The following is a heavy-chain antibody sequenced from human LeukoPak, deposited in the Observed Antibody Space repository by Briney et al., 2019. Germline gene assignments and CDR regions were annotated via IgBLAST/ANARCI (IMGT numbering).Heavy chain of an antibody. CDR3: ARQGPVLLWFGDRIEKQPDYYDRSGLPPRFDP. J-gene: IGHJ5*02. D-gene: IGHD3-10*01. CDR2: IFIRGST. CDR1: GGSITISSSY. Sequence: PSGILSLTSTVPGGSITISSSYWGCIRQPPGKGLGWLGCIFIRGSTNYNPSLKSRATISVDTSENHFSLKLSFVTAADTAVYYCARQGPVLLWFGDRIEKQPDYYDRSGLPPRFDPWGQGTLVTVSS. V-gene: IGHV4-39*01.